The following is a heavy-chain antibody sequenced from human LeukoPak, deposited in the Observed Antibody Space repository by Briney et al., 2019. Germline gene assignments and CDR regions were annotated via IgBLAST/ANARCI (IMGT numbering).Heavy chain of an antibody. CDR3: ARVLEGYYFDY. V-gene: IGHV4-59*01. CDR1: GGSISSYS. D-gene: IGHD3-3*01. CDR2: IYYSGST. Sequence: SETLSLTCTVSGGSISSYSWSWIRQPPGKGLEWIGYIYYSGSTNYNPSLKSRVTISVDTSKNQFSLKLSSVTAADTAVYYCARVLEGYYFDYWGQGTLVTVSS. J-gene: IGHJ4*02.